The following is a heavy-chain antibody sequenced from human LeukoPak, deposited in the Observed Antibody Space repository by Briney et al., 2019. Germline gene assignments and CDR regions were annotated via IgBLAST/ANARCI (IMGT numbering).Heavy chain of an antibody. CDR1: GGTFSNYA. J-gene: IGHJ1*01. CDR3: ARDSSEFRSLIPH. D-gene: IGHD2-21*01. CDR2: IIPLFGTA. Sequence: SVKVSCKASGGTFSNYAISWVRQAPGQGLEWMGGIIPLFGTANYAQKFQGRVTITADESTSTAYMELSSLRSEDTAVYYCARDSSEFRSLIPHWGQGTQVTVSS. V-gene: IGHV1-69*13.